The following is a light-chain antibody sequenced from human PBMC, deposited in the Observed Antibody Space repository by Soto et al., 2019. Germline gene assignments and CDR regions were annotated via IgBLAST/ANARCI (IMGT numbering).Light chain of an antibody. CDR3: CSYAGSSTYV. CDR1: SSDVGSYNL. V-gene: IGLV2-23*02. CDR2: EVN. J-gene: IGLJ1*01. Sequence: QSVLAQPASVSGSPGQSITISCTGTSSDVGSYNLVSWYQQHPGKAPKLMIYEVNKRPSGVSSRFSGSKSGNTASLTISGLQAEDEADYYCCSYAGSSTYVFETGTKVTVL.